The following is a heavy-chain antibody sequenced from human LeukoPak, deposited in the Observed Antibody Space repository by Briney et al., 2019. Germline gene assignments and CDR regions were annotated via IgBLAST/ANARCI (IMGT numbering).Heavy chain of an antibody. CDR3: GRWGYFDSGNYFVVDY. Sequence: PSETLSLTCTVSDDSIRSYYWNWIRQAPGKALEWIGHIHNNGDTAYNFSLKSRVTISMDTSKNQFSLKLSSATAADTAVYYCGRWGYFDSGNYFVVDYWGQGTVVTVSS. V-gene: IGHV4-59*01. CDR1: DDSIRSYY. J-gene: IGHJ4*02. CDR2: IHNNGDT. D-gene: IGHD3-22*01.